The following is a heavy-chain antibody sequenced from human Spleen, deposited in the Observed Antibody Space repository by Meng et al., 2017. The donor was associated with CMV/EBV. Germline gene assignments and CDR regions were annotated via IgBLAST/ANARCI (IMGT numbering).Heavy chain of an antibody. D-gene: IGHD2-15*01. CDR3: ARLYCSGGSCYTIDY. Sequence: SGFELKKPGVSVKVSCKASGYTFTSYAMNWVRQAPGQGFEWMGWINTNTGNPTYAQGFTGRFVFSLDTSVSTAYLQISSLKAADTAVYYCARLYCSGGSCYTIDYWGQGTLVTVSS. CDR2: INTNTGNP. J-gene: IGHJ4*02. V-gene: IGHV7-4-1*02. CDR1: GYTFTSYA.